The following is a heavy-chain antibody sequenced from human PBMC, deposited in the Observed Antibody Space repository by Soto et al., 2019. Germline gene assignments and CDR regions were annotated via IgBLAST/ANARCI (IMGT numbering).Heavy chain of an antibody. V-gene: IGHV3-66*01. J-gene: IGHJ5*02. CDR2: VHSGGNT. CDR3: ARAPYSSSWYTFDP. Sequence: GGSLRLSCAASGFTVSSNYMSWVCQAPGNGLEWVSVVHSGGNTYYADSVKGRFTISRDISKNTLYLQMNSLRAEDTAVYYCARAPYSSSWYTFDPWGQGTLVTVSS. D-gene: IGHD6-13*01. CDR1: GFTVSSNY.